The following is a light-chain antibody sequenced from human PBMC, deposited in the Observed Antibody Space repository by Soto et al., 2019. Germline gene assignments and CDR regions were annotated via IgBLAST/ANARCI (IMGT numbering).Light chain of an antibody. CDR1: QSVSSY. CDR2: DAS. Sequence: EIVLTQSPVTLSLSPGERATLSCRASQSVSSYLAWYQQRPGQAPRLLIYDASNRATGIPARFSGSGSGTDFTLTIDNLEPEDFAIYYCQQYNNWPPEVTFGGGTKVEIK. CDR3: QQYNNWPPEVT. V-gene: IGKV3-11*01. J-gene: IGKJ4*01.